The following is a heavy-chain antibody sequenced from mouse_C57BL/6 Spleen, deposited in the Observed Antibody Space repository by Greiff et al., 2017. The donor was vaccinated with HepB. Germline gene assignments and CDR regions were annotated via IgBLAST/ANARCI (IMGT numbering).Heavy chain of an antibody. Sequence: EVQLQESGGGLVQPKGSLKLSCAASGFSFNTYAMNWVRQAPGKGLEWVARIRSKSNNYATYYADSVKDRFTISRDDSESMLYLQMNNLKTEDTAMYYCVRQYYDAMDYWGQGTSVTVSS. D-gene: IGHD1-1*02. CDR1: GFSFNTYA. CDR3: VRQYYDAMDY. CDR2: IRSKSNNYAT. V-gene: IGHV10-1*01. J-gene: IGHJ4*01.